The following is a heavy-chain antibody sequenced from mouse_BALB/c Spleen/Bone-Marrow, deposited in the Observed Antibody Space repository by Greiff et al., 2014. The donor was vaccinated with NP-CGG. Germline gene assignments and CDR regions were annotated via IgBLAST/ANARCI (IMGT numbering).Heavy chain of an antibody. V-gene: IGHV3-1*02. Sequence: EVQLQQSGPDLVKPSQSLSLTCTVTGYSITNGYGWHWIRQLPGNKLEWMGYTHYSGNTNYNPSLKSRVSITRDTSKNQFFLQLNSLTTDDTATYYLVRESTVVGDFDYWGQGTTLTVSS. J-gene: IGHJ2*01. CDR2: THYSGNT. D-gene: IGHD1-1*01. CDR3: VRESTVVGDFDY. CDR1: GYSITNGYG.